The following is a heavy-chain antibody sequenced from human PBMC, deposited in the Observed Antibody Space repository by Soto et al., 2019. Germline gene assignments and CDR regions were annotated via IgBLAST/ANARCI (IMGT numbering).Heavy chain of an antibody. CDR2: VIPVFNTS. J-gene: IGHJ4*02. CDR1: GGAFGRYS. Sequence: SVKVSCKTSGGAFGRYSVSWVRQAPGQGLEWIGGVIPVFNTSNYSLKFQGRVAIFADVSTSTVFMELRSLRSEDTALYYCARGDEMTAVTIFEYWGQGTLVTVS. V-gene: IGHV1-69*13. CDR3: ARGDEMTAVTIFEY. D-gene: IGHD4-17*01.